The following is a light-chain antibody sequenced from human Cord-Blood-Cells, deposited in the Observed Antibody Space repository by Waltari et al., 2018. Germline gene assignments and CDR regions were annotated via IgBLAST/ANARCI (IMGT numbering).Light chain of an antibody. J-gene: IGLJ1*01. CDR3: SSYAGSNNYV. Sequence: SALTQPPSASGSPGQSVTISCIGTSSDVGGYNYVSWYQQHPGKAPKLMIYEVSKRPSGVPDRFSGSKSGNPASLTVSGLQAEDEADYYCSSYAGSNNYVFGTGTKVTVL. CDR2: EVS. V-gene: IGLV2-8*01. CDR1: SSDVGGYNY.